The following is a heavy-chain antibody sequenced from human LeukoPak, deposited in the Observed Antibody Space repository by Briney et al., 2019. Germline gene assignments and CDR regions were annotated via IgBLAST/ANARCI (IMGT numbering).Heavy chain of an antibody. CDR3: AKDLYSNYGPADY. CDR1: GFTFSSYA. J-gene: IGHJ4*02. CDR2: INGGGVNT. V-gene: IGHV3-23*01. Sequence: GGSLRLSCAASGFTFSSYAMSWVRRAPGKGLEWVSTINGGGVNTHYADSVGGRFTISRDNSKNTLFLQMNSLRDEDTAVYYCAKDLYSNYGPADYWSQGNLVTVSS. D-gene: IGHD4-11*01.